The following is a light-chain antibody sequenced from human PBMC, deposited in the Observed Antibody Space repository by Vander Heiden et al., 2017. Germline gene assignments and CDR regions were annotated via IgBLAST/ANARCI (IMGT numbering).Light chain of an antibody. CDR3: MQALQTPT. CDR1: QSLLHSNGKTY. J-gene: IGKJ4*01. V-gene: IGKV2-28*01. CDR2: LTS. Sequence: DMVMNQSPLSLPVTPGEPASISCRSSQSLLHSNGKTYLDWYLQKPGQSPQLLIYLTSIRASVVPDRFSGSGSGTDFTLKISRVEAEDVGVYYCMQALQTPTFGGGTKVEIK.